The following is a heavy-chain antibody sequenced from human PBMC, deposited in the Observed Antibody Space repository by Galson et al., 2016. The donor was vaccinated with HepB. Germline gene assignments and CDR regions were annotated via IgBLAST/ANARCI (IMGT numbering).Heavy chain of an antibody. Sequence: LSLTCAVSGDSISSTNWWSWVRQAPGKGLEWVSLIWFDGTNEYYADSVKGRFTISRDNSKNILYLQMDSLRAEDTAVYYCAKLLIDSGSFGNTWGLPDSFDFWGPGTMVTVSS. D-gene: IGHD3-16*01. CDR2: IWFDGTNE. V-gene: IGHV3-33*06. CDR1: GDSISSTN. CDR3: AKLLIDSGSFGNTWGLPDSFDF. J-gene: IGHJ3*01.